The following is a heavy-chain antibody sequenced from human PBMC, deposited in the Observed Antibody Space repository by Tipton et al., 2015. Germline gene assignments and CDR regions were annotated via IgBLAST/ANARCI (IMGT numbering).Heavy chain of an antibody. CDR2: VYYNGRT. V-gene: IGHV4-61*01. Sequence: TLSLTCTVSGGSVSSDNYYWSWIRQPPGKGLEWIGYVYYNGRTNYNPSLESRITISVDTSKNQFSLKLTSVTAADTAVYYCARVARGWFDPWGQGTLVTVSS. CDR3: ARVARGWFDP. J-gene: IGHJ5*02. CDR1: GGSVSSDNYY.